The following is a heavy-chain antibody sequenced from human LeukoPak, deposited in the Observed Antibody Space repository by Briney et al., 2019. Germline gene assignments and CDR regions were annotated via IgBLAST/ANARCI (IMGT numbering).Heavy chain of an antibody. CDR2: INHSGST. D-gene: IGHD2-2*01. V-gene: IGHV4-34*01. Sequence: SETLSLTCAVYGGSFSGYYWSWIRQPPGKGLEWIGEINHSGSTNYNPSLKSRVTISVDTSKNQFSLKLSSVTAADTAVYYCARGPRYCSSTSCYYYYYGMDVWGQGTTVTVSS. CDR1: GGSFSGYY. J-gene: IGHJ6*02. CDR3: ARGPRYCSSTSCYYYYYGMDV.